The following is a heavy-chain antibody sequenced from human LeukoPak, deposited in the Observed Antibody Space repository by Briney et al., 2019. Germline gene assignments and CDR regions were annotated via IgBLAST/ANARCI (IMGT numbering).Heavy chain of an antibody. CDR3: ARAAYCSGGSCLDY. V-gene: IGHV4-31*03. Sequence: SQTLSLTCTVSGGSISSGGYYWSWIRQHPRRGLEWIVYIYYSGSTYYNPSLKSRVTISVDTSKNQFSLKLSSVTAADTAVYYCARAAYCSGGSCLDYWGQGTLVTVSS. CDR2: IYYSGST. D-gene: IGHD2-15*01. J-gene: IGHJ4*02. CDR1: GGSISSGGYY.